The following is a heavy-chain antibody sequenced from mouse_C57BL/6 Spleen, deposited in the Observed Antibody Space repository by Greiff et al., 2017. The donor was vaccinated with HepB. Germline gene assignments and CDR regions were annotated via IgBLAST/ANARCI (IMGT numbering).Heavy chain of an antibody. J-gene: IGHJ2*01. Sequence: EVQLQQSGTVLARPGASVKMSCKTSGYTFTSYWMHWVKQRPGQGLEWIGAIYPGNSDTSYNQKFKGKAKLTAVTSASTAYMELSSLTNEASAVYYWTREGCSTYFDYGGQGTTLTVSS. CDR2: IYPGNSDT. V-gene: IGHV1-5*01. CDR1: GYTFTSYW. D-gene: IGHD1-1*01. CDR3: TREGCSTYFDY.